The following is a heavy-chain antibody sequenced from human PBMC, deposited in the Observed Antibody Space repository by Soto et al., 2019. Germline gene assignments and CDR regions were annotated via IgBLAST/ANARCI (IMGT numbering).Heavy chain of an antibody. CDR1: GFTFSSYA. CDR2: ISYDGSNK. D-gene: IGHD3-9*01. J-gene: IGHJ6*02. CDR3: ARGDHYDILTGPYYYYGMDV. Sequence: PGGSLRLSCAASGFTFSSYAMHWVRQAPGKGLEWVAVISYDGSNKYYADSVKGRFTISRDNSKSTLYLQMNSLRAEDTAVYYCARGDHYDILTGPYYYYGMDVWGQGTTVTVSS. V-gene: IGHV3-30-3*01.